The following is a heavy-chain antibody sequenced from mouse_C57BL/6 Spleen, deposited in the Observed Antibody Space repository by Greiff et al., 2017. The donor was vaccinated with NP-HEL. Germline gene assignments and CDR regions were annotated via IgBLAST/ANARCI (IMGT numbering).Heavy chain of an antibody. D-gene: IGHD1-1*01. CDR3: ARYGPPWYFDV. J-gene: IGHJ1*03. Sequence: QVQLQQPGAELVMPGASVKLSCKASGYTFTSYWMHWVKQRPGQGLEWIGEIDPSDSSTNYNQQFKGKSTLTVDKSSSTAYMQLSSLTAEDAAVYCCARYGPPWYFDVWGTGTTVTVSS. V-gene: IGHV1-69*01. CDR2: IDPSDSST. CDR1: GYTFTSYW.